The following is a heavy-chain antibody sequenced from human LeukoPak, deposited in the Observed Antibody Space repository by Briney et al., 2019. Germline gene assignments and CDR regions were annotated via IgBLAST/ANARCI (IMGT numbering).Heavy chain of an antibody. CDR3: AIHAGPVGDDYIGTFDY. V-gene: IGHV4-39*01. Sequence: SETLSLTCTVSGGSISSSSYYWRWIRQPPGTGLEWIGSIYYSGSTYYNPSLKSRVTISVDTSKNQFSLKLSSVPAADTAVYYCAIHAGPVGDDYIGTFDYWGQGTLVTVSS. CDR2: IYYSGST. J-gene: IGHJ4*02. CDR1: GGSISSSSYY. D-gene: IGHD4-11*01.